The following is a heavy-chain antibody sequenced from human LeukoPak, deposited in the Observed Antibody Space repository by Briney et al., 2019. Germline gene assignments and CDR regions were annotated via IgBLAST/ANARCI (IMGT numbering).Heavy chain of an antibody. V-gene: IGHV3-23*01. Sequence: GGSLRLSCAAPGFTFSSYAMSWVRQAPGKGLEWVSGISGSGGSTYYADSVKGRFTISRDNSKNTLYLQMNSLRAEDTAVYYCAKGRTAYCSSTSCCTIDYWGQGTLVTVSS. CDR2: ISGSGGST. CDR1: GFTFSSYA. CDR3: AKGRTAYCSSTSCCTIDY. D-gene: IGHD2-2*01. J-gene: IGHJ4*02.